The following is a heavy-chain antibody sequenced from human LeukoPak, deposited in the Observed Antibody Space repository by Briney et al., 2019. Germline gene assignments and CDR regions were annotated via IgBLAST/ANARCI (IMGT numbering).Heavy chain of an antibody. J-gene: IGHJ4*02. V-gene: IGHV3-23*01. CDR1: GFTFSSYA. D-gene: IGHD6-19*01. CDR2: ISGSGGST. Sequence: GGSLRLSCAASGFTFSSYAMSWVRQAPGKGLEWVSAISGSGGSTYYADSVKGRFTISRDNSKNTLYLQMNSLRAEDTAVYYRAKDPVFWQWLAEKYYFDYWGQGTLVTVSS. CDR3: AKDPVFWQWLAEKYYFDY.